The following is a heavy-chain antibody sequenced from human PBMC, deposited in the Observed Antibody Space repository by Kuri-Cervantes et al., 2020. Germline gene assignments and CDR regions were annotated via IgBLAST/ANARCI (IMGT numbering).Heavy chain of an antibody. CDR3: ARDGPIMGMTFFQQ. CDR2: ISYDGSNK. V-gene: IGHV3-30*09. J-gene: IGHJ1*01. CDR1: GFTFSSYA. D-gene: IGHD1-14*01. Sequence: GESLKISCAASGFTFSSYAMHWVRQAPGKGLEWVAVISYDGSNKYYADSVKGRFAVSRDNSKNMMYLQMNSLRPDDTAVYYCARDGPIMGMTFFQQWGQGTLVTVSS.